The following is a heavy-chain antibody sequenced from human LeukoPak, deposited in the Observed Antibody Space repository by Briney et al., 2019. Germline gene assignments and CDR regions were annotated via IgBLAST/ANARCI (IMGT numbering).Heavy chain of an antibody. CDR3: ARDPGYYDSSGYYYVAIDY. Sequence: GGSLRLSCAASGXTFXXXAXXWXXXAXGXGLEWGXXISGSXGGTYYADSVKGRFTISRDNAKNSLYLQTNSLRAEDTAVYYCARDPGYYDSSGYYYVAIDYWGQGTLVTVSS. CDR1: GXTFXXXA. J-gene: IGHJ4*02. D-gene: IGHD3-22*01. V-gene: IGHV3-21*01. CDR2: ISGSXGGT.